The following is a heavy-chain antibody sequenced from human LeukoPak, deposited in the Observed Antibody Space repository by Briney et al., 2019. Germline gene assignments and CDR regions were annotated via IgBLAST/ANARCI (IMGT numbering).Heavy chain of an antibody. D-gene: IGHD5-18*01. CDR3: ARHLSGVTGYSYGRGIDY. V-gene: IGHV3-7*01. CDR1: GFTFSSYW. CDR2: IKKDGSEN. J-gene: IGHJ4*02. Sequence: PGGSLRLSRAASGFTFSSYWMSWVRQAPGKGLEWVANIKKDGSENYYVDSVKGRFTISRDNAKKSLYLQMKSLRAEDTAVYYCARHLSGVTGYSYGRGIDYWGQGTLVTVSS.